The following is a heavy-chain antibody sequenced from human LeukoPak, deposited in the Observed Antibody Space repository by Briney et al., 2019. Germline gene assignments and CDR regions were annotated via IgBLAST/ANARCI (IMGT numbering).Heavy chain of an antibody. CDR3: APPHVHY. CDR2: ISGDGVTT. Sequence: PGGSLRLSCAASGFTFSIYAMSWVRQAPGKGLEWVSAISGDGVTTYYADSVKGRFTISRDNSKKTVYLQMNSLRAEDTAVHYCAPPHVHYWGQGTLVTVSS. V-gene: IGHV3-23*01. J-gene: IGHJ4*02. CDR1: GFTFSIYA.